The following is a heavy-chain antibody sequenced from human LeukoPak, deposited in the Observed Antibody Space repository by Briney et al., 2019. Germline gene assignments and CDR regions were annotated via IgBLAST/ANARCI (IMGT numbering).Heavy chain of an antibody. D-gene: IGHD3-10*01. V-gene: IGHV1-2*02. CDR2: INPNSGGT. J-gene: IGHJ5*02. Sequence: ASVKVSCKASGYTFTGYYMHWVRQAPGQGLEWMGWINPNSGGTNYAQKFQGRVTMTRDTSISTAYIELSRLRSDDTAVYYCARDRITMVRGVIITAGNGPNWFDPWGQGTLVTVSS. CDR3: ARDRITMVRGVIITAGNGPNWFDP. CDR1: GYTFTGYY.